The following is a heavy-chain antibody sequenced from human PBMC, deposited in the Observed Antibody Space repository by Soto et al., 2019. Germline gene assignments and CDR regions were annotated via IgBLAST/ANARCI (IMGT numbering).Heavy chain of an antibody. CDR1: GFTFSNAW. V-gene: IGHV3-15*07. J-gene: IGHJ6*02. D-gene: IGHD1-26*01. CDR3: TTAVGATTSYYYYGMDV. Sequence: GGSLRLSCAASGFTFSNAWMNWVRQAPGKGLEWVGRIKSKTDGGTTDYAAPVKGRFTISRDDSKNTLYLQMYSLKTEDTAVYYCTTAVGATTSYYYYGMDVWGQGTTVTVSS. CDR2: IKSKTDGGTT.